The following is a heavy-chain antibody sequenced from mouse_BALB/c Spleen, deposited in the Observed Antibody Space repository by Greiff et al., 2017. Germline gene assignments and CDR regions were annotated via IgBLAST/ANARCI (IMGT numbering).Heavy chain of an antibody. J-gene: IGHJ4*01. D-gene: IGHD2-1*01. V-gene: IGHV14-3*02. CDR3: ARGGNYGAMDY. CDR1: GFNIKDTY. CDR2: IDPANGNT. Sequence: VQLQQSGAELVKPGASVKLSCTASGFNIKDTYMHWVKQRPEQGLEWIGRIDPANGNTKYDPKFQGKATITADKSSNTAYLQLSSLTSEDTAVYYCARGGNYGAMDYWGQGTSVTVSS.